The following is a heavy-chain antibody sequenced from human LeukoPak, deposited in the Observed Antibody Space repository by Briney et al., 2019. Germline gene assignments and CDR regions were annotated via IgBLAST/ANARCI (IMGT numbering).Heavy chain of an antibody. CDR2: IYTSGST. CDR1: GGSISNYY. J-gene: IGHJ4*02. D-gene: IGHD2-15*01. Sequence: SETLSLTCTVSGGSISNYYWSWIRQPAGKGLEWIGRIYTSGSTNYNPSLKSRVTISVDKSKNQFSLKLSSVTAADTAVYYCARVSGGSLYYFDYWGQGTLVTVSS. CDR3: ARVSGGSLYYFDY. V-gene: IGHV4-4*07.